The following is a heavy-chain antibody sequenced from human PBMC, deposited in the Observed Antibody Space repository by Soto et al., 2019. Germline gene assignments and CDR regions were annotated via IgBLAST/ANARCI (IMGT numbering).Heavy chain of an antibody. D-gene: IGHD3-16*02. CDR3: ARGVRPSDDYVWGSYRYYFDY. V-gene: IGHV1-69*13. CDR1: GGTFSSYA. Sequence: ASVKVSCKASGGTFSSYAISWVRQAPGQGLEWMGGIIPIFGTANYAQKFQGRVTITADESTSTAYMELSSLRSEDTAVYYCARGVRPSDDYVWGSYRYYFDYWGQGTLVTVSS. J-gene: IGHJ4*02. CDR2: IIPIFGTA.